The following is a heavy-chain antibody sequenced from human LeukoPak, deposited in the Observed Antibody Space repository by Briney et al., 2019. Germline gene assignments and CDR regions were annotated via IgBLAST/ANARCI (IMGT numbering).Heavy chain of an antibody. Sequence: GGSVRLSCAASGFTVSNIYMSWVRQAPGTGLEWVSIIHSGGITHYADSVKGRFTISRDNSKNTLYLQMNSLRAGDTAVYYCVRDRGIASTGGYGMDVWGQGTTVTVSS. J-gene: IGHJ6*02. CDR3: VRDRGIASTGGYGMDV. CDR2: IHSGGIT. V-gene: IGHV3-53*01. D-gene: IGHD6-13*01. CDR1: GFTVSNIY.